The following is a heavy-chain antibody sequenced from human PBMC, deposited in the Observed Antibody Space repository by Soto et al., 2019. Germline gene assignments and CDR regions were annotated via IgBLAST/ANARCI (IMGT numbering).Heavy chain of an antibody. Sequence: GGSLRLSCEAAGLTFSWYWMTWVRQPPGKGLEWVANISHSGSRKYYADSVKGRFTISRDNSKNTLYLQMSSLRPEDTAVYYCARDQGYYDLSGYYPFDYWGQGIPVTVSS. CDR1: GLTFSWYW. J-gene: IGHJ4*02. CDR2: ISHSGSRK. V-gene: IGHV3-23*01. D-gene: IGHD3-22*01. CDR3: ARDQGYYDLSGYYPFDY.